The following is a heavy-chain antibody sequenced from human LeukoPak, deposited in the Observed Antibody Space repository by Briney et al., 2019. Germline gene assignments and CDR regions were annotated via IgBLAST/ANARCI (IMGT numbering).Heavy chain of an antibody. CDR2: INSDGSRT. CDR1: KFSFSSYW. D-gene: IGHD5-18*01. V-gene: IGHV3-74*01. CDR3: ARVDTSSVTYFQH. J-gene: IGHJ1*01. Sequence: GGSLRLSCAASKFSFSSYWMHWVRQAPGKGLVWVSRINSDGSRTNYADSVKGRFTISRDNAKNTLYLQMNSLRAEDTAVYYCARVDTSSVTYFQHWGQGTLVTVSS.